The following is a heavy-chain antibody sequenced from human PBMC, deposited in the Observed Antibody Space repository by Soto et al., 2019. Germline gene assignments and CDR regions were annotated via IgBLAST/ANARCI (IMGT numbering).Heavy chain of an antibody. CDR2: IYSFGST. D-gene: IGHD2-2*01. CDR3: ARHRSTVSLLDY. Sequence: QVQLQESGPGLVKPSETLSLTCTVSGGSISPYYWSWIRQPPGKGLEWIGYIYSFGSTNYNASPESRVSMSVDTSKNQVSLKLTSVTAADTAVYFCARHRSTVSLLDYWGLGTLVTVSS. J-gene: IGHJ4*02. V-gene: IGHV4-59*08. CDR1: GGSISPYY.